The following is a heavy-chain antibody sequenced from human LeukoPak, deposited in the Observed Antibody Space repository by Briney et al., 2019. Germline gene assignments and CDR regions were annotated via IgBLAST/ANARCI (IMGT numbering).Heavy chain of an antibody. J-gene: IGHJ4*02. Sequence: KPGGSLRLSCAASGSFFSDSYMSWVRQAPGKGLEWVSYISGSTGYTNYADSVKGRFTISRDNAKNTLYLQMNSLRAEDTAVYYCARGVYYDSSGYYNPLNLDYWGQGTLVTVSS. D-gene: IGHD3-22*01. CDR1: GSFFSDSY. CDR3: ARGVYYDSSGYYNPLNLDY. CDR2: ISGSTGYT. V-gene: IGHV3-11*06.